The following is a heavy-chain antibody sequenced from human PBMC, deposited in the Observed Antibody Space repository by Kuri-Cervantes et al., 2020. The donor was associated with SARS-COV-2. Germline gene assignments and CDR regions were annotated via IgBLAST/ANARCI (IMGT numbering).Heavy chain of an antibody. CDR1: GFSFSNAW. CDR2: ITRSSVYI. V-gene: IGHV3-21*01. J-gene: IGHJ4*02. Sequence: GESLKISCAASGFSFSNAWMSWVRQAPGKGLEWVSSITRSSVYISYADSLKGRFTISRDNAKNSLYLQMNSLRAEDTAVYYCTTLIDYWGQGALVTVSS. CDR3: TTLIDY.